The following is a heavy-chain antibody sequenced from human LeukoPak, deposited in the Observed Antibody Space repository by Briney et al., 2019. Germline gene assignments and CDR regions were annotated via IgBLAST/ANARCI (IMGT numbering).Heavy chain of an antibody. CDR2: ISYDGSNK. CDR3: ARDSRALNYDFWSGRAYYFDY. V-gene: IGHV3-30-3*01. CDR1: GFTFSSYA. J-gene: IGHJ4*02. Sequence: GGSLRLSCAASGFTFSSYAMHWVRQAPGKGLEWVAVISYDGSNKYYADSVKGRFTISRDNSKNTLYLQMNSLRAEDTAVYYCARDSRALNYDFWSGRAYYFDYWGQGTLVTVSS. D-gene: IGHD3-3*01.